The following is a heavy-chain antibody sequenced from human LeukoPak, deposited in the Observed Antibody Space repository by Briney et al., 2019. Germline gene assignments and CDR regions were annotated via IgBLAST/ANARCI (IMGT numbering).Heavy chain of an antibody. Sequence: SETLSLTCTVSGGSISSGGYYWSWIRQHPGKGLEWIGYIYYSGSTYYNPSLKSRVTISVDTSKNQFSLKLSSVTAADTAVYYCARHEGGGYSYGAANYYFDYWGQGTLVTVSS. V-gene: IGHV4-31*03. J-gene: IGHJ4*02. CDR1: GGSISSGGYY. D-gene: IGHD5-18*01. CDR3: ARHEGGGYSYGAANYYFDY. CDR2: IYYSGST.